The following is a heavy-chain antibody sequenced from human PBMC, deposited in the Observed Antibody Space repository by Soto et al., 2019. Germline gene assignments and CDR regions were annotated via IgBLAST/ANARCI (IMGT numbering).Heavy chain of an antibody. Sequence: QVQLQESGPGLVKPSETLSLTCTVSGGTISSWYWSWIRQPPGKGLEWIGYIYYSESTNCNPSLKSRVTISAGTSKSRFSLKRRSVPAADTAVYYCASRYRSAIDSWGQGTLVTVSS. CDR2: IYYSEST. V-gene: IGHV4-59*08. D-gene: IGHD3-16*02. CDR3: ASRYRSAIDS. CDR1: GGTISSWY. J-gene: IGHJ4*02.